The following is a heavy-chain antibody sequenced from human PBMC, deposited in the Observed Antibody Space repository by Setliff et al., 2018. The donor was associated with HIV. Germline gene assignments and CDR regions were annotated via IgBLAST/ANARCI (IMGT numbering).Heavy chain of an antibody. D-gene: IGHD3-22*01. V-gene: IGHV7-4-1*02. CDR3: ARNSPFPPSSGAHFDF. Sequence: ASVKVSCKASGYSFTTYSINWLRQAPGQGPEWMGWIHTSTGKPTYVRDFTGRFVFSLDTSVNTAFLQISDLKTEDAAVYYCARNSPFPPSSGAHFDFWGPGTLVTVSS. CDR1: GYSFTTYS. CDR2: IHTSTGKP. J-gene: IGHJ4*02.